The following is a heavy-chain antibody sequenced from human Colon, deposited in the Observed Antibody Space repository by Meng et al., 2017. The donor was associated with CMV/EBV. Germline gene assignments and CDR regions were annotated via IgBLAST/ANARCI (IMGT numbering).Heavy chain of an antibody. D-gene: IGHD3-10*01. V-gene: IGHV3-21*01. CDR1: GFTFSSYA. CDR2: IDSSGDYI. J-gene: IGHJ4*02. CDR3: ATYTSGSYGY. Sequence: GESLKISCAASGFTFSSYAMSWVRQAPGKGLEWVASIDSSGDYIYYADSVRGRFTFSRDNAKNALYLQMNSLRVEDTAVYYCATYTSGSYGYWGQGTLVTVSS.